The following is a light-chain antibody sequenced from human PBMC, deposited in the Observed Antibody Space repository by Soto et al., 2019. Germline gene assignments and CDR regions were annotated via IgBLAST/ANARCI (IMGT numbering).Light chain of an antibody. CDR2: AAS. Sequence: DVHMSQSPSSLFSSVGDRLTIACRSSRPIGNYLNWCHQKPGEVPKVLIFAASSLRSGVPSRFSGSGYGTDFTLSINNLHPEDVATYYCQQTHAVPLTFGQGTRLEIK. J-gene: IGKJ5*01. CDR1: RPIGNY. V-gene: IGKV1-39*01. CDR3: QQTHAVPLT.